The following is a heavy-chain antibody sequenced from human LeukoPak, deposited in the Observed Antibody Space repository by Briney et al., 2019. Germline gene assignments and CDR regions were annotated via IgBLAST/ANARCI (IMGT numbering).Heavy chain of an antibody. J-gene: IGHJ4*02. Sequence: SETLSLTCAVYGGSFSGYYWSWIRQPPGKGLEWIGEINHSGSTNYNPSLKSRVTISVDTSKNQFSLKLSSVTAADTAVYYCAPLGRAAPVPRGQGTLVTVSS. CDR1: GGSFSGYY. D-gene: IGHD6-13*01. V-gene: IGHV4-34*01. CDR3: APLGRAAPVP. CDR2: INHSGST.